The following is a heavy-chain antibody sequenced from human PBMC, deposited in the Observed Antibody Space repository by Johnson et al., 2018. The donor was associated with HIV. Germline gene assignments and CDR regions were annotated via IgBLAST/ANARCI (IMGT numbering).Heavy chain of an antibody. CDR2: ISFDGNLK. CDR1: GFTFSSYG. J-gene: IGHJ3*02. Sequence: QVQLVESGGGVVQPGRSLRLSCAASGFTFSSYGMHWVRQAPGKGLEWVAVISFDGNLKKYADSVKGRFTISRDNSKNTLYLQMISLRAEDTAVYYCARASVSSPRYSSSSDDAFDIWCQGTMVTVSS. CDR3: ARASVSSPRYSSSSDDAFDI. V-gene: IGHV3-30*03. D-gene: IGHD6-6*01.